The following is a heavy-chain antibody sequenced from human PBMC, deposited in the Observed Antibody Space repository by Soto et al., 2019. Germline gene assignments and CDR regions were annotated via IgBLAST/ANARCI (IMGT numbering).Heavy chain of an antibody. CDR3: ARVKVPAAILGASDL. Sequence: ASVKVSCKASGYTFSTYGITWVRQAPGQGLDWMGWINPLKGDTKSAANFQDRVTMTTDTSTRTAYMELRSLRSDDTAVYYCARVKVPAAILGASDLWGQGTLVTVSS. V-gene: IGHV1-18*01. J-gene: IGHJ3*01. D-gene: IGHD2-2*02. CDR2: INPLKGDT. CDR1: GYTFSTYG.